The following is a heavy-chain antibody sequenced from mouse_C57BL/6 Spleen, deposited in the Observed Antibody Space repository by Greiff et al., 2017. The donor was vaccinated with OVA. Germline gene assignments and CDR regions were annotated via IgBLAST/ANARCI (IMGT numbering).Heavy chain of an antibody. CDR1: GYIFTDYN. CDR2: INPNNGGT. CDR3: ARHITTVDYFDY. J-gene: IGHJ2*01. Sequence: EVQLQQSGPELVKPGASVKIPCKASGYIFTDYNMDWVKQSHGKSLEWIGDINPNNGGTIYNQKFKGKATLTVDKSSSTAYMELRSLTSEDTAVYYCARHITTVDYFDYWGQGTTLTVSS. V-gene: IGHV1-18*01. D-gene: IGHD1-1*01.